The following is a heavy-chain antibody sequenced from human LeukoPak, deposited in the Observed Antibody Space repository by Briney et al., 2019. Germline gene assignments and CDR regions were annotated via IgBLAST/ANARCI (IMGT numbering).Heavy chain of an antibody. CDR1: GGSISSYY. V-gene: IGHV4-59*01. CDR2: IYYSGST. Sequence: SETLSLTCTVSGGSISSYYWSWIRQPPGKGLEWIGDIYYSGSTNYNPSLKSRVTISIDTSKNQFSLRLSSVTAADTAVYYCARGAAGYSYGWGQGTLVTVSS. CDR3: ARGAAGYSYG. D-gene: IGHD5-18*01. J-gene: IGHJ4*02.